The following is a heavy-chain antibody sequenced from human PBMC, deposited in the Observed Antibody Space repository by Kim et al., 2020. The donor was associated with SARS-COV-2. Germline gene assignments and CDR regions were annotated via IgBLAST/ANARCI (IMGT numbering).Heavy chain of an antibody. CDR2: GT. Sequence: GTNYAQKFQGRVTMTRDTSLSTAYMELSRLRSDDTAVYYCAREIVGATYWGQGTLVTVSS. V-gene: IGHV1-2*02. J-gene: IGHJ4*02. CDR3: AREIVGATY. D-gene: IGHD1-26*01.